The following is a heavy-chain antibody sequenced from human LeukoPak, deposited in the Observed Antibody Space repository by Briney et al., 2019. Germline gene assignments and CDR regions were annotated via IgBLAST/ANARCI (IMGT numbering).Heavy chain of an antibody. CDR3: TTNYYGSGSYSSEAFDV. CDR1: GFTFSNAW. Sequence: SGGSLRLSCAASGFTFSNAWMNWVRQAPGKGLEWVGRIKSKTDGGTVDYTTPVKGRFTISRDDSKNTLYLQMNSLKTEDTAVYYCTTNYYGSGSYSSEAFDVWGQGTMVTVSS. CDR2: IKSKTDGGTV. D-gene: IGHD3-10*01. V-gene: IGHV3-15*01. J-gene: IGHJ3*01.